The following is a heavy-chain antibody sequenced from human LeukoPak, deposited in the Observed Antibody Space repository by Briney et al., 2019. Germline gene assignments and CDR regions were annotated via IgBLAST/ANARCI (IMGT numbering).Heavy chain of an antibody. J-gene: IGHJ4*02. CDR3: ARDVSPDSSGNPDY. D-gene: IGHD3-22*01. CDR2: IDPNSGAT. CDR1: GYTFTGYF. Sequence: LVASVKVSCKASGYTFTGYFMHWVRQAPGQGLDWMGWIDPNSGATNYAQKFQGGVTMTRDTSISTAYMELSRLTSDDTAVYYCARDVSPDSSGNPDYWGQGTLVTVSS. V-gene: IGHV1-2*03.